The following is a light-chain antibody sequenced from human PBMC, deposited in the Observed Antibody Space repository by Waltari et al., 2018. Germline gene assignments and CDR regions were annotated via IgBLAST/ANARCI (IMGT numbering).Light chain of an antibody. V-gene: IGLV2-8*01. J-gene: IGLJ3*02. CDR2: EVT. CDR3: SSHVV. CDR1: GSAVGDYNY. Sequence: QSALTQPPSASGSPGQTVTISCTATGSAVGDYNYVSWYQQHPAKAPKLMIYEVTKRPSGVPDRFSGSKSGNTASLTVSGLQAEDEADYYCSSHVVFGGGTKLTVL.